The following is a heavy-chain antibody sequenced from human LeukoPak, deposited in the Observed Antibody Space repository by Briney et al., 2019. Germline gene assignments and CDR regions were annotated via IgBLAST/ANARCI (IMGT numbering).Heavy chain of an antibody. CDR2: ISSSGGST. CDR3: AKNCCGSKNNIDY. D-gene: IGHD1-26*01. V-gene: IGHV3-23*01. J-gene: IGHJ4*02. Sequence: PGGSLRLSCAASGFTFSSYAMSWVRQAPGKGLEWVSVISSSGGSTYYADSVKGRFTISRDNSKNTLYLQMNSLRAEDTAVYYCAKNCCGSKNNIDYWGQGTLVTVSS. CDR1: GFTFSSYA.